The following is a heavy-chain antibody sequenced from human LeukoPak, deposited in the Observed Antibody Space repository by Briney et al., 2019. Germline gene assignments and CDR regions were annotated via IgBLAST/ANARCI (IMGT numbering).Heavy chain of an antibody. Sequence: SETLSLTCAVHDVSVSEYCWSWIRQSPGKGLEWIGQTCHSGYTSYNPSLKRRVTISADTSENQLSLRLTSVTAADTAMYYCARIRCGHTDNRCYNYWGQGILVTVSS. J-gene: IGHJ4*02. CDR3: ARIRCGHTDNRCYNY. D-gene: IGHD2-2*02. CDR1: DVSVSEYC. V-gene: IGHV4-34*01. CDR2: TCHSGYT.